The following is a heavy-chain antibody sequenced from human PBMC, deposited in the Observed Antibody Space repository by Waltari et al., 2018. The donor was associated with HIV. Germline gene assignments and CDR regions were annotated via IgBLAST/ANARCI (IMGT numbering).Heavy chain of an antibody. V-gene: IGHV3-48*03. Sequence: EVQLVQSGGGLVQPGGSLRLSCAASGFSFSSYEMHWVRQAPGKGWEWVLYIRTTGSTVYYAESGKDRFTISRENAKKSLYLQMNSLRAEDTAVYYCTRGLRLLRSILPFDYWGQGTLVPVSS. D-gene: IGHD1-26*01. CDR3: TRGLRLLRSILPFDY. CDR2: IRTTGSTV. CDR1: GFSFSSYE. J-gene: IGHJ4*02.